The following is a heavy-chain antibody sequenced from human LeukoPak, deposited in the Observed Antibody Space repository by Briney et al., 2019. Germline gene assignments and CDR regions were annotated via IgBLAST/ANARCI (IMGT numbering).Heavy chain of an antibody. CDR1: GYSFTSYW. CDR2: IYPGDSDT. J-gene: IGHJ4*02. CDR3: ARRAYYYGSGSYFFDY. V-gene: IGHV5-51*01. Sequence: GESLKISCKGSGYSFTSYWIGWVRQMPGKGLEWMGIIYPGDSDTRYSPSFQGQVTISADESISTAYLQWSSLKASDTAMYYRARRAYYYGSGSYFFDYWGQGTLVTVSS. D-gene: IGHD3-10*01.